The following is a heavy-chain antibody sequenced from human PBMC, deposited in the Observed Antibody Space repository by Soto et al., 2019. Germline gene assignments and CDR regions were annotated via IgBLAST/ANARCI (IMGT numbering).Heavy chain of an antibody. Sequence: GGSLRLSCSASGFSFSNYAMHWVRQAPGKGLEYVSAISSFGGSTNYADSVRGRFTISRDNSKNTVYLQMSSLRPEDTAVYYCVKDRHDYVWGSYRSNYHYNGMDVWGQGTTVTVSS. CDR3: VKDRHDYVWGSYRSNYHYNGMDV. CDR1: GFSFSNYA. J-gene: IGHJ6*02. D-gene: IGHD3-16*02. V-gene: IGHV3-64D*08. CDR2: ISSFGGST.